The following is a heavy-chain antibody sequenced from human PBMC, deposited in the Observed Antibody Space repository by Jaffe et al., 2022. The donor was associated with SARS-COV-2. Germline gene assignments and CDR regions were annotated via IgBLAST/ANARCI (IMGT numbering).Heavy chain of an antibody. J-gene: IGHJ4*02. Sequence: EVQLVESGGGLVQPGRSLRLSCAASGFTFDDYAMHWVRQAPGKGLEWVSGISWNSGSIGYADSVKGRFTISRDNAKNSLYLQMNSLRAEDTALYYCAKGPGGSSGYYYSEFDYWGQGTLVTVSS. CDR3: AKGPGGSSGYYYSEFDY. CDR2: ISWNSGSI. CDR1: GFTFDDYA. D-gene: IGHD3-22*01. V-gene: IGHV3-9*01.